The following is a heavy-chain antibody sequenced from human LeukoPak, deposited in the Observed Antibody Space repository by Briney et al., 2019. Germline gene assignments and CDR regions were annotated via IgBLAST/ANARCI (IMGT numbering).Heavy chain of an antibody. J-gene: IGHJ4*02. D-gene: IGHD2-15*01. Sequence: SETLSLTCTVSGGSISSYYWSWIRQPPGEGLEWIGYIYYSGSTNYNPSLKSRVTISVDTSKNQFPLKLSSVTAADTAVYYCARRSPRGYCSGGSCYWPYFDYWGQGTLVTVSS. CDR1: GGSISSYY. CDR3: ARRSPRGYCSGGSCYWPYFDY. V-gene: IGHV4-59*08. CDR2: IYYSGST.